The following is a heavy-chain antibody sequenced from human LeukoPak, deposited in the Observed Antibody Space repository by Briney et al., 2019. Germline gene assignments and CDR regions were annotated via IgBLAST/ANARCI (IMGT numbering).Heavy chain of an antibody. Sequence: PGGSLRLSCAASGFTFSSYWMHWVRQAPGKGLVWVSRITNDGSSTTYADSVKGRFTVSRDNAKNTLYLQMNSLRAEDTAVYYCAREPGDRYTLDCWGQGTLVTVSS. CDR2: ITNDGSST. J-gene: IGHJ4*02. V-gene: IGHV3-74*01. CDR1: GFTFSSYW. CDR3: AREPGDRYTLDC. D-gene: IGHD3-16*02.